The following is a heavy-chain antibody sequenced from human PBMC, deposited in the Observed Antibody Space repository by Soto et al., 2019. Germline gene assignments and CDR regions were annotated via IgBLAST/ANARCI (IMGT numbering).Heavy chain of an antibody. J-gene: IGHJ4*02. D-gene: IGHD1-7*01. CDR3: ANRESRGNYVIWGCY. CDR1: GGSIKSNNW. Sequence: QVQLQESGPGLVKPSGTLSLTCAVSGGSIKSNNWWSWVRQPPGKRLEWIGEIYDNGSTNYNPSLKSRVTISLDKSKNQFSLKLSSVSAADTAVYYCANRESRGNYVIWGCYWGQGTLVIVSS. CDR2: IYDNGST. V-gene: IGHV4-4*02.